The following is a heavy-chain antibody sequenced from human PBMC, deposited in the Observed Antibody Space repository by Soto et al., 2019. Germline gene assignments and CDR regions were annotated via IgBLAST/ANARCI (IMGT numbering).Heavy chain of an antibody. CDR2: IWYDGSNK. CDR3: ARDLSGYGEPMWVVY. Sequence: QVQLVESGGGVVQPGRSLRLSCAASGFTFSSYGMHWVRQAPGKGLEWVAVIWYDGSNKYYADSVKGRFTISRDNSKNTLYLQMNSLRAEHTAVYYCARDLSGYGEPMWVVYWGQGTLVTVSS. CDR1: GFTFSSYG. V-gene: IGHV3-33*01. J-gene: IGHJ4*02. D-gene: IGHD4-17*01.